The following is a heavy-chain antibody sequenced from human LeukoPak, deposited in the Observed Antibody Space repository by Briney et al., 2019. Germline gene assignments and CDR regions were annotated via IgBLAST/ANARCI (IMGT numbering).Heavy chain of an antibody. CDR3: VRGTGY. CDR2: ISINGDNT. Sequence: PGGSLRPSRSLSGFTFTTYVMRWVRQAPGKGLEYLSAISINGDNTYYANSVKGRFTISRDNSKNTLYLQMSSLKSDDTSVYYCVRGTGYWGQGTLVTVSS. CDR1: GFTFTTYV. J-gene: IGHJ4*02. V-gene: IGHV3-64D*06.